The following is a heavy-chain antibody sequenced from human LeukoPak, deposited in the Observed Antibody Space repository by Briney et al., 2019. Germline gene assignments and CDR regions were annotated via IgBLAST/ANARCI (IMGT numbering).Heavy chain of an antibody. D-gene: IGHD3-16*01. J-gene: IGHJ4*02. Sequence: HPGGSLRLSCEASGFTFSSHAIIWVRQVPGKGLEWVSAISGGGDSTYYADSVRGRFTISRDNSKNTMYLYMNSLRAEDTALYYCAQGRSYGSSGPLDYWGQGTLVTVSS. CDR2: ISGGGDST. V-gene: IGHV3-23*01. CDR1: GFTFSSHA. CDR3: AQGRSYGSSGPLDY.